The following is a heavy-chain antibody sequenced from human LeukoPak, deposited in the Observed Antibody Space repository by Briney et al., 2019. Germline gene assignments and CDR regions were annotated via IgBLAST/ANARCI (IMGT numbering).Heavy chain of an antibody. CDR3: ARDVGSGWFDY. J-gene: IGHJ4*02. Sequence: GGSLRLSCAASGFTFSSNWMSWVRQAPGKGLEWVANIKQDGSEKYYVDSVKGRFTISRDNAKNLLYLQMNSLRAEDTAVYYCARDVGSGWFDYRGEGILVTVSS. CDR2: IKQDGSEK. CDR1: GFTFSSNW. D-gene: IGHD6-19*01. V-gene: IGHV3-7*01.